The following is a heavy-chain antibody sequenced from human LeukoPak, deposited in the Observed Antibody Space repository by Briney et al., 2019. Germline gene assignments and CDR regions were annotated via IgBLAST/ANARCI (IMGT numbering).Heavy chain of an antibody. J-gene: IGHJ4*02. D-gene: IGHD2-21*02. Sequence: ASVKVSCKTSGYTFTDFGVSWVRQAPGQGLEWMGWISAYNGKINYVQRFQGRVTMTTDTSTGTAHMELRSLRSDDTAVYYCARDLGSLPGIFFDYWGQGTLVTVSS. CDR3: ARDLGSLPGIFFDY. CDR2: ISAYNGKI. V-gene: IGHV1-18*04. CDR1: GYTFTDFG.